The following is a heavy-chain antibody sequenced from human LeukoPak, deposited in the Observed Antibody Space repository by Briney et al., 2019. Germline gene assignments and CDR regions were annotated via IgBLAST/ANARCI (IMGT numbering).Heavy chain of an antibody. Sequence: SETLSLTCTVSGGSLSSGGYYWSWVRQFPGKGLNWIGYIHYTGATYYTPSLRSQLIISIDRSKNQFSLKLSSVTAADTAVYYCARSSTSDYALADDLWGQGTLVTVSS. D-gene: IGHD5-12*01. CDR1: GGSLSSGGYY. CDR3: ARSSTSDYALADDL. J-gene: IGHJ4*01. CDR2: IHYTGAT. V-gene: IGHV4-31*01.